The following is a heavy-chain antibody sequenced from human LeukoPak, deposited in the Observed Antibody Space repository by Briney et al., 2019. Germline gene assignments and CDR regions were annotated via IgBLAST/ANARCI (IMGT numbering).Heavy chain of an antibody. J-gene: IGHJ5*02. CDR3: ARDFGRSSMDTANP. CDR1: GFTFSSYA. CDR2: ISYDGSNK. D-gene: IGHD5-18*01. Sequence: PGRSLRLSCAASGFTFSSYAMHWVRQAPGKGLEWVAVISYDGSNKYYADSVKGRFTISRDNSKNTLYLQMNSLRAEDTAVYYCARDFGRSSMDTANPWGQGTLVTVSS. V-gene: IGHV3-30-3*01.